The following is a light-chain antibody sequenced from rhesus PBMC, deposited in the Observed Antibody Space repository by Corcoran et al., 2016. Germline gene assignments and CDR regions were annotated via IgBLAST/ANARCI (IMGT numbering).Light chain of an antibody. CDR2: GAS. CDR3: YQHSSGYS. CDR1: QSVSSY. V-gene: IGKV3-10*01. J-gene: IGKJ2*01. Sequence: QVILTQSPATLSLSPGERATLSCRASQSVSSYLAWYQQKPGQAPRLLIYGASSRATGIPDRFSGSGSVTDFPLTISSREPEDVGVYHCYQHSSGYSFGQGTKVEIK.